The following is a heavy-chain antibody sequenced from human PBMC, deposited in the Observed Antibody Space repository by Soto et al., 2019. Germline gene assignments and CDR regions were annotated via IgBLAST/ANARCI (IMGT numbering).Heavy chain of an antibody. J-gene: IGHJ6*03. CDR3: AKDTRDYDFWSGTWGYYMDV. CDR1: GFTFSSYG. D-gene: IGHD3-3*01. Sequence: QVQLVESGGGVVQPGRSLRLSCAASGFTFSSYGMHWVRQAPGKGLEWVAVISYDGSNKYYADSVKGRFTISRDNSKNTLYLQMNSLRAEDTAVYYCAKDTRDYDFWSGTWGYYMDVWGKGTTVTVSS. V-gene: IGHV3-30*18. CDR2: ISYDGSNK.